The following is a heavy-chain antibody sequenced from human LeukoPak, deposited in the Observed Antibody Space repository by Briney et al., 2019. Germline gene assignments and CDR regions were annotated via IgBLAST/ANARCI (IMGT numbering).Heavy chain of an antibody. CDR2: IKQDGSEK. V-gene: IGHV3-7*01. J-gene: IGHJ4*02. Sequence: GGSLRLSCAASGFTFSSYWMSWVRQAPGKRLEWVANIKQDGSEKYYVESLKSRFTISRDNAKNSLYLQMNSLRAEDTAVYYCARLHSRSSAYPYWGQGTLVTVSS. CDR3: ARLHSRSSAYPY. CDR1: GFTFSSYW. D-gene: IGHD6-6*01.